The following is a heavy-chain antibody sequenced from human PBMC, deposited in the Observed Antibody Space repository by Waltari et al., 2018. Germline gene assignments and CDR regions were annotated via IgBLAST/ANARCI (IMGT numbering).Heavy chain of an antibody. CDR2: IYTSGST. D-gene: IGHD3-22*01. Sequence: QVQLQESGPGLVKPSQTLSLTCTVSGGSISSGSYYWSWIRQPAGKGLEWIGRIYTSGSTNYNPSLKSRVTISVDTSKNQFSLKLSSVTAADTAVYYCAREFCCDSSGYLEYFQHWGQGTLVTVSS. J-gene: IGHJ1*01. V-gene: IGHV4-61*02. CDR3: AREFCCDSSGYLEYFQH. CDR1: GGSISSGSYY.